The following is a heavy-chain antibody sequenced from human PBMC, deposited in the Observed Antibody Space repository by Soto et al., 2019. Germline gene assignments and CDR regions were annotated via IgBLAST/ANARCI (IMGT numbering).Heavy chain of an antibody. CDR2: MNPDSGHA. J-gene: IGHJ4*02. CDR1: GYTFTNSY. Sequence: EASVKVSCKASGYTFTNSYMNWVRRAPGQGLEWMGWMNPDSGHAAYAQKFQGRVTLTTSTSTSTVYMEMRSLGSEDTAVYYCARRPHCSGGICYYGLDNWGQGTLVTVSS. CDR3: ARRPHCSGGICYYGLDN. V-gene: IGHV1-8*01. D-gene: IGHD2-15*01.